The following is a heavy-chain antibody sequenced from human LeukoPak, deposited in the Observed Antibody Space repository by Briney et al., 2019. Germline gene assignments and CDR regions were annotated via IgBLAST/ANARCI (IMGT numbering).Heavy chain of an antibody. CDR3: ARSGPQDWALDH. D-gene: IGHD2-21*01. CDR1: GYTFSNFV. Sequence: ASVKVSCRASGYTFSNFVITWVRQAPGQGLEWMGWISVYNGNAIYAQNLQGRATMTTDTSTSTDYLELSSLKSDDTAIYYCARSGPQDWALDHWGRGTLVTVSP. CDR2: ISVYNGNA. V-gene: IGHV1-18*01. J-gene: IGHJ4*02.